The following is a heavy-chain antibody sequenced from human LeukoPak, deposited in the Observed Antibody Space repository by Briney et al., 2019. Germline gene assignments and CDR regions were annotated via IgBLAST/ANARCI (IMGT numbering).Heavy chain of an antibody. CDR3: ARGGLPQFYYYMDV. J-gene: IGHJ6*03. CDR1: GYTFTGYY. D-gene: IGHD3-10*01. CDR2: INPNSGGT. V-gene: IGHV1-2*02. Sequence: ASVKVSCKASGYTFTGYYMNWVRQAPGQGLEWMGWINPNSGGTNYAQKFQGMVTMTRDTSISTTYMELSRLRSDDTAVYYCARGGLPQFYYYMDVWGKGTTVTVSS.